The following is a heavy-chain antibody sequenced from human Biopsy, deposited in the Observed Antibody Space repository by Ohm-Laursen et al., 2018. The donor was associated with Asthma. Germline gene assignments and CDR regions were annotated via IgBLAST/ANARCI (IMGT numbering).Heavy chain of an antibody. CDR3: ARGYSGSDRIVYYYSGLEV. V-gene: IGHV1-69*13. CDR2: LIPVLGTP. D-gene: IGHD5-12*01. Sequence: VASVKVSCKASGDSFSNYAISGVRQAPGQGLEWMGGLIPVLGTPDHAQMFEGRVTITADESTSTAYMELSSLSSEDTAVYYCARGYSGSDRIVYYYSGLEVWGQGTTVTVSS. J-gene: IGHJ6*02. CDR1: GDSFSNYA.